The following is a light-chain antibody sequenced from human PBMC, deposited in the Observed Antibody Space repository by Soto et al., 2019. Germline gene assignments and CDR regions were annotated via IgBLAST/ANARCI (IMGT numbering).Light chain of an antibody. J-gene: IGLJ1*01. V-gene: IGLV2-23*01. CDR3: SSYAGSITFYV. CDR2: EGT. Sequence: QSALAQPASVSGSPGQSITISCTGTSTDLGSYNLVSWYQQHPDKAPKLIIYEGTKRPSGVSHRFSGSKSANTASLTISGLQAEDEADYYCSSYAGSITFYVFGTGTKLTVL. CDR1: STDLGSYNL.